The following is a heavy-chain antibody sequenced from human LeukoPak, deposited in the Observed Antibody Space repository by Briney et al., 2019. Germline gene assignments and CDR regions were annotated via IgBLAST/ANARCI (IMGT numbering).Heavy chain of an antibody. J-gene: IGHJ4*02. Sequence: ASVTVSCKASGHTFSSYYIHWVRQAPGQGLEWMATINPGDHHTVYAQKFQGRLTMTTDASTNTVYMELSSLRSDDTAVYYCALEVGTTKKFDFWGQGTLVTVSS. CDR1: GHTFSSYY. CDR3: ALEVGTTKKFDF. D-gene: IGHD1-26*01. V-gene: IGHV1-46*01. CDR2: INPGDHHT.